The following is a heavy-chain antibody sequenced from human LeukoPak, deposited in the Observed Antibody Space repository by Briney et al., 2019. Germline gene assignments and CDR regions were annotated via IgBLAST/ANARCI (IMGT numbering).Heavy chain of an antibody. D-gene: IGHD2/OR15-2a*01. Sequence: ASMKVSCKASGYTFTSYDINWVRQATGQGLEWLGWMNPNSGNTGYAQKFQGRVIMTRNTSIGTASMELSSLRSEDTAVYYCARGLEYWTFDSWGQGTLVTVSS. J-gene: IGHJ5*01. CDR3: ARGLEYWTFDS. CDR2: MNPNSGNT. V-gene: IGHV1-8*02. CDR1: GYTFTSYD.